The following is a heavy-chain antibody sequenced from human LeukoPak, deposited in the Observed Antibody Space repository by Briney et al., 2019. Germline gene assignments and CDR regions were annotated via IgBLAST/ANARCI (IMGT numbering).Heavy chain of an antibody. CDR1: GGSFSGYY. CDR3: ARVRRPTDV. D-gene: IGHD6-25*01. Sequence: PSETLSLTCAVYGGSFSGYYWSWIRQPPWKGLEWIGEINHSGSTNYNPSLKSRVTISVDTSKNQFSLKLSSVTAADTAVYYCARVRRPTDVWGKGTTVTVSS. CDR2: INHSGST. V-gene: IGHV4-34*01. J-gene: IGHJ6*04.